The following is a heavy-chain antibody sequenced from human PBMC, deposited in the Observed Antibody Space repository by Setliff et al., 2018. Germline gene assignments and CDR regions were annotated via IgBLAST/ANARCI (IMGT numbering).Heavy chain of an antibody. CDR2: TNWNGGST. CDR1: GFTFDDFG. CDR3: FGAGTCSY. V-gene: IGHV3-20*04. D-gene: IGHD3-10*01. J-gene: IGHJ4*02. Sequence: GGSLRLSCEAYGFTFDDFGMSWVRQAPGKGLEWVSGTNWNGGSTAYADSVKGRFTVYRDNARNSLSLQMNSLRTEDTAVYYCFGAGTCSYWGQGTLVTVSS.